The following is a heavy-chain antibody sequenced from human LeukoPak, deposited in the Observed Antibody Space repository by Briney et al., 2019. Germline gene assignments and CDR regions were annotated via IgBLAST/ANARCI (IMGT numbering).Heavy chain of an antibody. CDR2: ISAYNGNT. CDR1: GYTFTSYG. Sequence: GASVKVSCKASGYTFTSYGISWVRQAPGQGLEWMGWISAYNGNTNYAQKLQGRVTMTTDTSTSTAYMELRSLRSDDTAVYYCATDYTPLKAVAGSNYWGQGTLVTVSS. CDR3: ATDYTPLKAVAGSNY. D-gene: IGHD6-19*01. V-gene: IGHV1-18*01. J-gene: IGHJ4*02.